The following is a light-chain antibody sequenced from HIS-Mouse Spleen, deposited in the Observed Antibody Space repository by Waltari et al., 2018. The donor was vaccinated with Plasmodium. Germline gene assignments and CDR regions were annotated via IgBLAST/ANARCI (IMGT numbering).Light chain of an antibody. J-gene: IGLJ2*01. Sequence: QSALTQPPSASGSPGQSVTISCTGTRSDVGGYTFVPWYQRHPGKAPKLMIYEVSKRPSGVPDRFSGSKSGNTASLTVSGLQAEDEADYYCSSYAGSNNLVFGGGTKLTVL. CDR1: RSDVGGYTF. CDR3: SSYAGSNNLV. V-gene: IGLV2-8*01. CDR2: EVS.